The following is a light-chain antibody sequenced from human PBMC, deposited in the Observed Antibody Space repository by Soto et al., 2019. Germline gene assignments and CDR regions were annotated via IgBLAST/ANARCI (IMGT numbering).Light chain of an antibody. CDR2: DVS. CDR3: SSFTSSSTLV. J-gene: IGLJ2*01. Sequence: QSALTQPASASGSPGQSITISCTGTSSNVGGYDYVSWYQQHPGKAPKLMIYDVSNRPSGVSNRFSGSKSGNTASLTISGLQAADEADYYCSSFTSSSTLVFGGGTKLTVL. V-gene: IGLV2-14*03. CDR1: SSNVGGYDY.